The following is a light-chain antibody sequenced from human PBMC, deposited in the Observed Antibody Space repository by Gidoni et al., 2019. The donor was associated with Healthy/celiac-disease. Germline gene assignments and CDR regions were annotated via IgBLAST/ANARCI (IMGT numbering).Light chain of an antibody. CDR1: SCDVGSYNL. Sequence: QSALTQPASVSGSPGQSITISCTGTSCDVGSYNLVSWYQQQPGKAPKLMIYEGSKRPSGVSNRFSGSKSGDTASLTISGLQAEDEADYYCCSYAGSSTFVVFGGGTKLTVL. J-gene: IGLJ2*01. CDR2: EGS. CDR3: CSYAGSSTFVV. V-gene: IGLV2-23*03.